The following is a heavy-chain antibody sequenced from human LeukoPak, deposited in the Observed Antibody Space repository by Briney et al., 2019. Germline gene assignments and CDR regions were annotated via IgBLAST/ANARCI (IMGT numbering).Heavy chain of an antibody. Sequence: GESLKISCKGSGYSFTNYWIGWVRQMPGKGLEGMGIIYPGDSDTRYSPSFQGQVTISADKSISTAYLQWSSLKSSDTALYYCARKYGRGNYYFDYWGQGTLVTVSS. D-gene: IGHD3-16*01. V-gene: IGHV5-51*01. CDR3: ARKYGRGNYYFDY. CDR2: IYPGDSDT. CDR1: GYSFTNYW. J-gene: IGHJ4*02.